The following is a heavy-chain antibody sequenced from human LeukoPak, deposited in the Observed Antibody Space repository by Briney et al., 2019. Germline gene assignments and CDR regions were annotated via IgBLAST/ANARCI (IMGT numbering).Heavy chain of an antibody. J-gene: IGHJ4*02. CDR2: INHSGST. D-gene: IGHD2/OR15-2a*01. CDR1: GGSFSGYY. CDR3: ARVLGPRAFEY. V-gene: IGHV4-34*01. Sequence: PSETLSLTCAVYGGSFSGYYWSWIRQPPGKGLEWIGEINHSGSTNYNPSLKSRVTISVDTSKNQFSLKLSSVTAADTALYYCARVLGPRAFEYWGQGTLVTVSS.